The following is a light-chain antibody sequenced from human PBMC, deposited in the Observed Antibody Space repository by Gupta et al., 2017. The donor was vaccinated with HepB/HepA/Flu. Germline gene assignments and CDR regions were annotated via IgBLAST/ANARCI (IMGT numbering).Light chain of an antibody. Sequence: IVLTQFPGTLSLSPGEGATLSCKTSQSINSNYLAWYQQKSGQTPRLVIYDTSSRATGIPDRFSGSGSGTEFTLTIRRLEPEDFAMYYCQYYGSSPLHAFGQGTKLEIK. CDR3: QYYGSSPLHA. V-gene: IGKV3-20*01. CDR1: QSINSNY. J-gene: IGKJ2*01. CDR2: DTS.